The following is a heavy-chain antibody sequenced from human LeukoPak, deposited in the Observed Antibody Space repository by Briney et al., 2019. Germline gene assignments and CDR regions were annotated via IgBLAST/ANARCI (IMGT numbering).Heavy chain of an antibody. CDR3: ARDRYNWNAGDAFDI. D-gene: IGHD1-1*01. CDR2: IIPIFGTA. Sequence: ASVKVSCKASGGTFSSYAISWVRQAPGQGLEWMGGIIPIFGTANYAQKFQGRVTITADESTSTAYMELSSLRSEDTAVYYCARDRYNWNAGDAFDIWGQGTMVTVSS. J-gene: IGHJ3*02. V-gene: IGHV1-69*01. CDR1: GGTFSSYA.